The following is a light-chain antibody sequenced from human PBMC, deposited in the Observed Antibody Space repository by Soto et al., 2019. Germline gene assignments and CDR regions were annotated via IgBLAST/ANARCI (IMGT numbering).Light chain of an antibody. V-gene: IGKV3-11*01. Sequence: EIVLTQSPATLSLSPGERATLSCRASQSVSSYLAWYQQQPGQAPRLLIYDASNRATGIPARFSGSGSGTDFTLTISSLEPEDFAVYYCQQRSNSPTFGQGTRLEIK. J-gene: IGKJ5*01. CDR1: QSVSSY. CDR3: QQRSNSPT. CDR2: DAS.